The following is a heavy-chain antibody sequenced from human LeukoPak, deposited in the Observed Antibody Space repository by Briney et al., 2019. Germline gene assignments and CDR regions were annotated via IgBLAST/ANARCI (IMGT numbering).Heavy chain of an antibody. V-gene: IGHV4-39*01. CDR3: ARQESGMVATSNQYYFDY. Sequence: PSETLSLTCTVSGGSISSSSYYWGWIRQPPGKGLEWIGSIYHSGSTYYNPSLKSRVTISVDTSKNQFSLKLSSVTAADTAVYYCARQESGMVATSNQYYFDYWGQGTLVTVSS. D-gene: IGHD5-12*01. CDR2: IYHSGST. CDR1: GGSISSSSYY. J-gene: IGHJ4*02.